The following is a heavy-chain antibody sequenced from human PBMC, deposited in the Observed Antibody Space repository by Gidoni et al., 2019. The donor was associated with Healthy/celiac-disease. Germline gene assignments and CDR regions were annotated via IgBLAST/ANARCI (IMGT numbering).Heavy chain of an antibody. CDR2: IYYSGST. CDR1: GGSISSYY. CDR3: ARGYSSGWRYWYFDL. J-gene: IGHJ2*01. V-gene: IGHV4-59*01. D-gene: IGHD6-19*01. Sequence: QVQLQESGPGLVKPSETLSLTCTVSGGSISSYYWSWIRQPPEKGLEWIVYIYYSGSTNYNTSLKSRVTISVDTSKNQFSLKLSSVTAADTAVYYCARGYSSGWRYWYFDLWGRGTLVTVSS.